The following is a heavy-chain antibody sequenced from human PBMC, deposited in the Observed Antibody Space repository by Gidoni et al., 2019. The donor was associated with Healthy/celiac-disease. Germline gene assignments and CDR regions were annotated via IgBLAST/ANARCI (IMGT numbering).Heavy chain of an antibody. Sequence: QVQLVQSGAEVKKPGASVKVSCKASGYTFTSYGISWVRQAPGQGLEWMGWISAYNGNTNYAQKLQGRVTMTTDTSTSTAYMELRSLRSDDTAVYYCARVTPDYYDSSGYRALDYWGQGTLVTVSS. CDR2: ISAYNGNT. CDR1: GYTFTSYG. V-gene: IGHV1-18*01. J-gene: IGHJ4*02. D-gene: IGHD3-22*01. CDR3: ARVTPDYYDSSGYRALDY.